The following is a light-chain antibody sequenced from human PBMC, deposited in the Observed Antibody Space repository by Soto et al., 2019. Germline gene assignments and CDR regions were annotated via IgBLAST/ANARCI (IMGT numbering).Light chain of an antibody. CDR3: SSYTSSSPVV. J-gene: IGLJ3*02. Sequence: QSALTQPASVSGSPGQSITISCTGTSSDVGGYNYVSWYQQHPGKAPKLLIYDVRDRPSGASDRFSGSKSGNTASLTISGLQAEDEADYYCSSYTSSSPVVFGGGTQLTVL. CDR2: DVR. V-gene: IGLV2-14*03. CDR1: SSDVGGYNY.